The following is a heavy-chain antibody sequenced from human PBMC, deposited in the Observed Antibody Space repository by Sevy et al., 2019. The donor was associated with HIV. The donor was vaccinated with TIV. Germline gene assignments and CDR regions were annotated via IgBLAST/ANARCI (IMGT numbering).Heavy chain of an antibody. Sequence: GGSLRLSCAASGFTIRTYNMNWVRQAPGKGLEWVSYISSSSTYIYYADSVKGRFTISRDNAKNSLYLQMSSLRAGDTAVYYCARDLVIPATTDYFYYGMDVWGQGTTVTVSS. D-gene: IGHD2-15*01. CDR1: GFTIRTYN. CDR2: ISSSSTYI. V-gene: IGHV3-21*01. J-gene: IGHJ6*02. CDR3: ARDLVIPATTDYFYYGMDV.